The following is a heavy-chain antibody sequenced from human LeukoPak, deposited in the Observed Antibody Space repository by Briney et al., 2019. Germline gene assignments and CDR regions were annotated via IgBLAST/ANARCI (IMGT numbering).Heavy chain of an antibody. D-gene: IGHD5-18*01. CDR2: INPNSGGT. V-gene: IGHV1-2*02. Sequence: ASVKVSCTASGYTFTGYYMHWVRQAPGQGLEWMGWINPNSGGTNYAQTFQGRVTMTRDTSISTAYMELSRLRSDDTAVYYCARSSGYRGYSYGPLDYWGQGTLVTVSS. CDR1: GYTFTGYY. J-gene: IGHJ4*02. CDR3: ARSSGYRGYSYGPLDY.